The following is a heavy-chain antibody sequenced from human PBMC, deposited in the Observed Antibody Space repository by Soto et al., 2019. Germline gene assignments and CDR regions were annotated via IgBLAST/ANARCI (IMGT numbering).Heavy chain of an antibody. J-gene: IGHJ5*02. CDR1: GYTFTSYD. Sequence: QVQLVQSGAEVKKPGASVKVSCKASGYTFTSYDINWVRQATGQGLEWMGWMNPNSGNTGYAQKLQGRVTMTRNTTIRTAYMELSSLRSEDTAVYYCARVVGVTNTLNWFDPWGQGTLVTVSA. CDR3: ARVVGVTNTLNWFDP. CDR2: MNPNSGNT. D-gene: IGHD2-15*01. V-gene: IGHV1-8*01.